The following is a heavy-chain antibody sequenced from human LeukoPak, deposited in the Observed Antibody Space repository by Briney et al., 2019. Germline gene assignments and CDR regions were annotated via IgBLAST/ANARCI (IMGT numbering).Heavy chain of an antibody. V-gene: IGHV3-23*01. J-gene: IGHJ4*02. CDR2: ITNSGGST. CDR1: GFTFSSYA. D-gene: IGHD4-17*01. Sequence: GGSLRLSCAASGFTFSSYAMSWARQAPGKGLEWVSAITNSGGSTYYADSVKGRFTISRDNSKNTLYLQMNSLRAEDTAVYYCAKDPYGDYALDYWGQGTLVTVSS. CDR3: AKDPYGDYALDY.